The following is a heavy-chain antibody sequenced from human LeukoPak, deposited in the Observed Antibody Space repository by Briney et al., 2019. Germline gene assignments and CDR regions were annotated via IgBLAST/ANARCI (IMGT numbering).Heavy chain of an antibody. CDR1: GFTFSSYG. D-gene: IGHD2-21*02. J-gene: IGHJ3*02. CDR2: IWYDGSNK. V-gene: IGHV3-33*01. Sequence: GGSLRLSCAASGFTFSSYGMHWVRQAPGKGLEWVAVIWYDGSNKYYADSVKGRFTISRDNPKNTLYLQMNSLRAEDTAVYYCATLRVPLAYCGGDCRSSDAFDIWGQGTMVTVSS. CDR3: ATLRVPLAYCGGDCRSSDAFDI.